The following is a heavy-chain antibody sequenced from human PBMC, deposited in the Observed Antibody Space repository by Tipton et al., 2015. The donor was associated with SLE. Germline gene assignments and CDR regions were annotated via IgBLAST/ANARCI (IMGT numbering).Heavy chain of an antibody. V-gene: IGHV4-38-2*01. CDR3: ARGYIEMTT. Sequence: GLVKPSETLSLTCAVSGHSISTDYYWGWIRQPPGKGLEWFGSIYHSGTIYYNPSLKNRVTISVDTSKNQFSLNLSSVSAADTAVYYCARGYIEMTTWGQGTLVTVSS. CDR1: GHSISTDYY. J-gene: IGHJ4*02. CDR2: IYHSGTI. D-gene: IGHD5-24*01.